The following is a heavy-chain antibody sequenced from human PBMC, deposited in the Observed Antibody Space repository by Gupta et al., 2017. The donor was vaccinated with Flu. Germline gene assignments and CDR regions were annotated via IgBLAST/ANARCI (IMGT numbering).Heavy chain of an antibody. CDR3: ARVAVVVPAAMDY. CDR2: VRKKVNSSTT. Sequence: EVQLVESGGGLVQPGGSLRLSCAASGFSFSDHYMDWVRQAPEKGLEWVARVRKKVNSSTTEYAASVKGRFTISRDDSKNSLFLQMDSLKTEDTAVYYCARVAVVVPAAMDYWGQGTLVTVSS. D-gene: IGHD2-2*01. J-gene: IGHJ4*02. CDR1: GFSFSDHY. V-gene: IGHV3-72*01.